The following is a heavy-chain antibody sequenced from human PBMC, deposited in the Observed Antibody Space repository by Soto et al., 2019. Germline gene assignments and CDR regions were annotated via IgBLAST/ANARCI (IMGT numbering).Heavy chain of an antibody. CDR2: INPNSGNI. CDR3: ARGRASGSYYLLDY. D-gene: IGHD3-10*01. Sequence: ASVTVSCKASGNAFTSYDINWVRQATGHGLEWMGWINPNSGNIGYAQKFQGRVTMTRDTAIRTAYMEVSRLRSDDTAVYYCARGRASGSYYLLDYWGQGTLVTVSS. CDR1: GNAFTSYD. J-gene: IGHJ4*02. V-gene: IGHV1-8*01.